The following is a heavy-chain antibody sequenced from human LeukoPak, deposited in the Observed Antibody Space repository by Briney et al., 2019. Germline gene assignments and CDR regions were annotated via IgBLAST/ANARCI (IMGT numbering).Heavy chain of an antibody. V-gene: IGHV3-15*07. CDR2: IRSKADGGTT. J-gene: IGHJ4*02. Sequence: PGGSLRLSCTASNFTFNNAWMNWVRQAPGKGLEWVGRIRSKADGGTTDYSAPVKGRFTISRDDSRNTLSLQMNSLKTEDTAVYYCFTGGSSYEGFNHWGQGVLVTVSS. D-gene: IGHD1-26*01. CDR1: NFTFNNAW. CDR3: FTGGSSYEGFNH.